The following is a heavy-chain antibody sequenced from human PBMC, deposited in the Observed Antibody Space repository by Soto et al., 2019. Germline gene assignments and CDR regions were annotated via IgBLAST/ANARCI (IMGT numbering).Heavy chain of an antibody. V-gene: IGHV3-21*01. D-gene: IGHD3-16*01. J-gene: IGHJ2*01. CDR1: GFTFSSYS. Sequence: EVQLVESGGGLVKPRGSLRLSCAASGFTFSSYSMNWVRQAPGKGLEWVSSISSSSSYIYYADSVKGRFTISRDNAKNSLYLQKNSLRAEETAVYYWARDGGRRGGGYFDLWGRGTLVTVSS. CDR3: ARDGGRRGGGYFDL. CDR2: ISSSSSYI.